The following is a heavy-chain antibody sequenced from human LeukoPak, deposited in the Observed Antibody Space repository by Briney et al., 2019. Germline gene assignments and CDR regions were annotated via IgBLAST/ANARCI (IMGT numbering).Heavy chain of an antibody. Sequence: GGSLRLSCAASGFTFSSYNMNWVRQAPGKGLEWVSSISTTSTYIYYADSVKGRFTISRDNAKNSLYLQMNSLRSEDTAVYYCATDYDILTGEGYWGQGTLVTVSS. J-gene: IGHJ4*02. CDR2: ISTTSTYI. CDR1: GFTFSSYN. D-gene: IGHD3-9*01. V-gene: IGHV3-21*04. CDR3: ATDYDILTGEGY.